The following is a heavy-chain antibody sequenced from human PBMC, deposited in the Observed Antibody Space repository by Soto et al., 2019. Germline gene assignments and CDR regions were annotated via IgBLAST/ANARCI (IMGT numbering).Heavy chain of an antibody. D-gene: IGHD6-6*01. CDR3: ARGTEIAARPPTYNYYYYGMDV. V-gene: IGHV1-69*13. CDR2: IIPIFGTA. CDR1: GGTFSSYA. J-gene: IGHJ6*02. Sequence: GASVKVSCKASGGTFSSYAISWVRQAPGQGLEWMGGIIPIFGTANYAQKFQGRVTTTADESTSTAYMELSSLRSEDTAVYYCARGTEIAARPPTYNYYYYGMDVWGQGTTVTVSS.